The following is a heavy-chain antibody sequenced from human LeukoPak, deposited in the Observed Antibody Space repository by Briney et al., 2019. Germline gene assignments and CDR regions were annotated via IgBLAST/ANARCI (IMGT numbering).Heavy chain of an antibody. CDR1: GFTFSSYA. J-gene: IGHJ4*02. CDR2: ISYDGSNK. V-gene: IGHV3-30*04. CDR3: ARDLGYCSGGSCYSGGY. Sequence: GRSPRLSCAASGFTFSSYAMHWVRQAPGKGLEWVAVISYDGSNKYYADSVKGRFTISRDNSKNTLYLQMNSLRAEDTAVYYCARDLGYCSGGSCYSGGYWGQGTLVTVSS. D-gene: IGHD2-15*01.